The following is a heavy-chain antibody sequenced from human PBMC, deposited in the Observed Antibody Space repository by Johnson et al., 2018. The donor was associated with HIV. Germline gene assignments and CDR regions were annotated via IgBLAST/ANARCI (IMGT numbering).Heavy chain of an antibody. CDR3: AKDRRDVYTSLGAFDI. V-gene: IGHV3-30-3*02. CDR2: ISYDGSNK. CDR1: GFTFSNYA. Sequence: QVQLVESGGGVVQPGRSLRLSCAASGFTFSNYAMHWVRQAPGKGLEWVAIISYDGSNKYYVDSVKGRFTISRDNAKNSLYLQMNSLRAEDTAVYYCAKDRRDVYTSLGAFDIWGQGTLVTVSS. J-gene: IGHJ3*02. D-gene: IGHD5-24*01.